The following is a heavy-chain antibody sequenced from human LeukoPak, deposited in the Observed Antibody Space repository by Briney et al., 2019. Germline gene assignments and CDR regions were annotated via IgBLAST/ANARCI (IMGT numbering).Heavy chain of an antibody. CDR1: GYTFTSND. CDR3: AKDQWAWRVVTPGHWFDP. CDR2: MNPNSGNT. D-gene: IGHD4-23*01. Sequence: ASVKVSCKASGYTFTSNDINWVRQATGQGLEWMGWMNPNSGNTGWAQKFQGRATMTRNTSRTTAYMELSSLRAEDTAVYYCAKDQWAWRVVTPGHWFDPWGQGTLVTVSS. V-gene: IGHV1-8*01. J-gene: IGHJ5*02.